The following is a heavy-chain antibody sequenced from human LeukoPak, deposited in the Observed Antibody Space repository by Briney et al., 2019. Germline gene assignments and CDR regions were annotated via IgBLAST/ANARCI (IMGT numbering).Heavy chain of an antibody. J-gene: IGHJ4*02. D-gene: IGHD1-26*01. CDR3: ARVRSGSYHHAIDY. Sequence: GASVKVSCKASGYTFTSYGISWVGQAPGQGLEWMGWISAYNGNTNYAQKPQDRDTMTTDKTTSTAYMQLRSLRSDDTAVYYCARVRSGSYHHAIDYWGQGTLVTVSS. CDR1: GYTFTSYG. V-gene: IGHV1-18*01. CDR2: ISAYNGNT.